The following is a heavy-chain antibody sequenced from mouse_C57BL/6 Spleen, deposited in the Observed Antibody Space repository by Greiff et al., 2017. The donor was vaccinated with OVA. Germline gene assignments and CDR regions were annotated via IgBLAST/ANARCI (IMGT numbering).Heavy chain of an antibody. J-gene: IGHJ4*01. Sequence: EVMLVESGGGLVQPGGSLKLSCAASGFTFSDYYMYWVRQTPEKRLEWVAYISNGGGSTYYPDTVKGRFTISRDNAKNTLYLQMSRLKSEDTAMYYCARPSLRLYYAMDYWGQGTSVTVAS. CDR1: GFTFSDYY. CDR3: ARPSLRLYYAMDY. CDR2: ISNGGGST. D-gene: IGHD2-12*01. V-gene: IGHV5-12*01.